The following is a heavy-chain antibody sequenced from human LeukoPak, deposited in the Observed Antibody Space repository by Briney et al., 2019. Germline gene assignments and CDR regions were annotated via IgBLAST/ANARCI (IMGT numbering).Heavy chain of an antibody. J-gene: IGHJ4*02. CDR3: ARDRYDSSGYYWRYFDY. V-gene: IGHV1-2*02. Sequence: ASVKVSCKASGYTFTGYYMHWVRQAPGQGLEWMGWIDPNSGGTNYAQKFQGRVTMTRDTSISTAYMELSRLRSDDTAVYYCARDRYDSSGYYWRYFDYWGQGTLVTVSS. D-gene: IGHD3-22*01. CDR1: GYTFTGYY. CDR2: IDPNSGGT.